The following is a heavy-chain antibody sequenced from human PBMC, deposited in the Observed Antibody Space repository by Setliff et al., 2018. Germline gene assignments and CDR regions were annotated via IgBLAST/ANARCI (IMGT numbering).Heavy chain of an antibody. Sequence: GGSLRLSCAASGFTFSNYWMHWVRQPQGKGLLWVSRIGGEGNNINYADSVKGRFTISRDNARNTVYLQMNGLRAEDTAVYYCVTGMGTHYYDPSAQGPFAIWGQGTMVTVSS. J-gene: IGHJ3*02. V-gene: IGHV3-74*01. CDR3: VTGMGTHYYDPSAQGPFAI. CDR2: IGGEGNNI. D-gene: IGHD3-22*01. CDR1: GFTFSNYW.